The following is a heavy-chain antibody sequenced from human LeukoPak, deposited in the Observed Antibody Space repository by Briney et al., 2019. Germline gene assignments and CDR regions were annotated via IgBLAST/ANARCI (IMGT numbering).Heavy chain of an antibody. CDR1: GYTFTSYG. Sequence: ASVTVSYTASGYTFTSYGISWVRQAPGQGLEWMGWISAYNGNTNYAQKRQGRVTMTTDTSTSTAYMELRSLRSDDTAVYYCARVSIAVARYYYYYMDVWGKGTTVTVSS. V-gene: IGHV1-18*01. D-gene: IGHD6-19*01. J-gene: IGHJ6*03. CDR3: ARVSIAVARYYYYYMDV. CDR2: ISAYNGNT.